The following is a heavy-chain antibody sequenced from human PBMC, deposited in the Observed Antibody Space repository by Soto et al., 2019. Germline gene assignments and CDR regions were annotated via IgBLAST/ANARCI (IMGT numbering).Heavy chain of an antibody. V-gene: IGHV5-10-1*01. CDR2: IDPSDSYT. D-gene: IGHD3-16*02. CDR1: GDTFTRYW. Sequence: PGESLKISCKCSGDTFTRYWIRWVRQMPGKGLEWVGRIDPSDSYTNYSQSLQGNVTISADKSISTAYLQWSSLKASDAAQYYCARHPRYPTVLSLIPYSYYPLHLLGQGITVTVSS. J-gene: IGHJ6*01. CDR3: ARHPRYPTVLSLIPYSYYPLHL.